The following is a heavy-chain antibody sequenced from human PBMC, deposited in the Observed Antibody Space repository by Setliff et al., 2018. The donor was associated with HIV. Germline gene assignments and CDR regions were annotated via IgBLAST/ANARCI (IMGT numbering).Heavy chain of an antibody. V-gene: IGHV1-46*01. D-gene: IGHD3-10*01. CDR1: GYIFTYRY. Sequence: AASVKVSCKASGYIFTYRYLHWVRQAPGQALEWMGIINPSSGSTTYAQKFQGRVTMTRDTSTSTVYMELSSLRSEDTAVYYCARGGYHGFGSYGDYWGQGTLVTVSS. CDR2: INPSSGST. CDR3: ARGGYHGFGSYGDY. J-gene: IGHJ4*02.